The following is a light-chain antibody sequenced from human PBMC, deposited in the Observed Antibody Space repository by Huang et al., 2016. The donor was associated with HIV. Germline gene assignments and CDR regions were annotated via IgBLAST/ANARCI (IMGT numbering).Light chain of an antibody. CDR2: GAS. Sequence: EIVLTQSPGTLSLSPGERATLSCRARQSVSSSYLAWYQQKPGQAPRLLIYGASSRATGIPDGFSGSGSGPDLTLTISRLEPEDFAVYYCQQYGSSPFTFGPGTKVDIK. J-gene: IGKJ3*01. CDR1: QSVSSSY. V-gene: IGKV3-20*01. CDR3: QQYGSSPFT.